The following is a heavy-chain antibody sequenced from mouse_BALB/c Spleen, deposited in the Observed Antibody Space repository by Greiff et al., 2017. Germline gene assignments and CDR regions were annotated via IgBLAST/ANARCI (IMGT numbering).Heavy chain of an antibody. CDR1: GFNFTDYY. D-gene: IGHD3-1*01. Sequence: EVQLQQSGAELVRPGALVKLSCKASGFNFTDYYMHWVKQRPEQGLEWIGWIDPGNGNTIYDPKFQGKASITADTSSNTAYLQLSSLTSEDTAVYYCARQIGEGNYYAMDYWGQGTSVTVSS. V-gene: IGHV14-1*02. CDR3: ARQIGEGNYYAMDY. J-gene: IGHJ4*01. CDR2: IDPGNGNT.